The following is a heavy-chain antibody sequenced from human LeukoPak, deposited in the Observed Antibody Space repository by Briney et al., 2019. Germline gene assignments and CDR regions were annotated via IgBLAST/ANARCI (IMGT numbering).Heavy chain of an antibody. Sequence: PGRSLRLSCAASGFTFSSYGMHWVRRAPGKGLEWVAVISYDGSNKYYADSVKGRFTISRDNSKNTLYLQMNSLRAEDTAVYYCAKDWYNWNDYYYYGMDVWGKGTTVTVSS. CDR1: GFTFSSYG. CDR2: ISYDGSNK. J-gene: IGHJ6*04. V-gene: IGHV3-30*18. CDR3: AKDWYNWNDYYYYGMDV. D-gene: IGHD1-1*01.